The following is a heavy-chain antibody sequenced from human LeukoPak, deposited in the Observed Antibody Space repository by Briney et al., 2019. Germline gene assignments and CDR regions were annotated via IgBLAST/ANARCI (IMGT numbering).Heavy chain of an antibody. CDR2: IKSKTDGGTI. CDR3: TTGDSSGYVPNN. Sequence: TAGGSLRLSCAASGFTFSNAWMSWVRQAPGKGLEWVGRIKSKTDGGTIDYAAPVKGRFTVSRDDSKNTLYLQMNSLKTDDTAVYYCTTGDSSGYVPNNWGQGTLVPVTS. CDR1: GFTFSNAW. V-gene: IGHV3-15*01. J-gene: IGHJ4*02. D-gene: IGHD3-22*01.